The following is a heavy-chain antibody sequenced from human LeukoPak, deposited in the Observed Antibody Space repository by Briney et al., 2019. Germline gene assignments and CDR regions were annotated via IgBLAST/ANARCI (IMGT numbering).Heavy chain of an antibody. J-gene: IGHJ4*02. CDR2: IYYTGST. D-gene: IGHD1-1*01. Sequence: PSETLSLTCTVSGGSITSSSYYWGWIRQPPGKGLEWIGSIYYTGSTYYNPSLKARVTTAVDTSKNQFSLKLSSVTAADTAVYYCARLLGGTTNGYFDYWGQGTLLTVSS. CDR1: GGSITSSSYY. V-gene: IGHV4-39*01. CDR3: ARLLGGTTNGYFDY.